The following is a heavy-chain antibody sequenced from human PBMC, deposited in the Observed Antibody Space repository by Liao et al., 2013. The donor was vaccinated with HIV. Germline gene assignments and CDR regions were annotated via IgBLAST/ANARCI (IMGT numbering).Heavy chain of an antibody. V-gene: IGHV4-4*07. Sequence: QVQLQESGPGLVKPSETLSLTCTVSGGSISSYYWSWIRQPAGKGLEWLGRIYTSGSTNYNPSLKSRVTISVDTSKNQFSLKLSSVTAADTAVYYCAAQAGIAAAGSFDYWGQGTLVTVSS. J-gene: IGHJ4*02. CDR1: GGSISSYY. CDR2: IYTSGST. CDR3: AAQAGIAAAGSFDY. D-gene: IGHD6-13*01.